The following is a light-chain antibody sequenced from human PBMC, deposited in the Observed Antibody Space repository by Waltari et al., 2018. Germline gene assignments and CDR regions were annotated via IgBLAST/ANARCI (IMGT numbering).Light chain of an antibody. Sequence: DILMTQSPSSVSASVGDAVTIPCRASQGITSWLAWYQKKQGKNPNLLIYDGYSLQSGVPSRFSGSGSGTVFSLTISSLQPEDFATYYCQQASSFPITFGQGTRLEIK. J-gene: IGKJ5*01. CDR1: QGITSW. V-gene: IGKV1-12*01. CDR3: QQASSFPIT. CDR2: DGY.